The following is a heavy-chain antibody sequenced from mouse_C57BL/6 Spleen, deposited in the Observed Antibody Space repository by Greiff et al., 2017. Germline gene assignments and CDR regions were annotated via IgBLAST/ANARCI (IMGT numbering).Heavy chain of an antibody. V-gene: IGHV10-3*01. J-gene: IGHJ3*01. D-gene: IGHD1-1*02. CDR1: GFTFHTYA. CDR2: IRSKSLNYAT. Sequence: EVMLVESGGGLVQPTGSLKLSCAASGFTFHTYAMHWVRQAPGTGLEWVARIRSKSLNYATYYADAVKDRFTISRDDSQSMLYLQMNNLKTEDTAMYYCVREGGVGSLAWCAYWGQGALVTVSA. CDR3: VREGGVGSLAWCAY.